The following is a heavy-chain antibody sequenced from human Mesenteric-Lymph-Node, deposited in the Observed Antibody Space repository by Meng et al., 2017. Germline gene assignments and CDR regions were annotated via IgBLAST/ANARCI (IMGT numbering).Heavy chain of an antibody. D-gene: IGHD6-19*01. V-gene: IGHV4-39*07. CDR1: GGSISSNSYY. CDR2: IYYTGTT. Sequence: SETLSLTCTVSGGSISSNSYYWGWIRQPPGKGLEWVGTIYYTGTTYYNPSLKSRVTISVDTSKNQFSLKLSSVTAADTAVYYCASTDVSIAAMAGRSFDSWGQGTLVTVSS. J-gene: IGHJ5*01. CDR3: ASTDVSIAAMAGRSFDS.